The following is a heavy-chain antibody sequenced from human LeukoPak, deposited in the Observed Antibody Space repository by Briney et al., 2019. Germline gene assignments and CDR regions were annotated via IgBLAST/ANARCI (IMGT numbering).Heavy chain of an antibody. CDR2: ISGSGGST. D-gene: IGHD3-22*01. CDR3: AKNPYYYDSSGPARDY. Sequence: GGSLRLSCAASGFTFSSYAMSWARQAPGKGLEWVSAISGSGGSTYYADSVKGRFTISRDNSKNTLYLQMNSLRAEDTAVYYCAKNPYYYDSSGPARDYWGQGTLVTVSS. J-gene: IGHJ4*02. CDR1: GFTFSSYA. V-gene: IGHV3-23*01.